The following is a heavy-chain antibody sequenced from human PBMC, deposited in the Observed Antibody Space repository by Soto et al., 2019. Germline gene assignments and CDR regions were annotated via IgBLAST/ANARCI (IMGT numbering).Heavy chain of an antibody. CDR1: GGSISSYY. CDR2: IYYSGSN. CDR3: ARRIQLWPITHYFDY. Sequence: PSETLSLTCTVSGGSISSYYWSWIRQPPGKRLEWIGYIYYSGSNNYNPPLKSRVTISVDTSKNQSSPKLSSVTAADTAVYYCARRIQLWPITHYFDYWGQGTLVTVSS. J-gene: IGHJ4*02. V-gene: IGHV4-59*01. D-gene: IGHD5-18*01.